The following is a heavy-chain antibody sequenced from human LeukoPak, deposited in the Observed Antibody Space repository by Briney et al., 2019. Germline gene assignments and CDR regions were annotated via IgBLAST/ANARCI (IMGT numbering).Heavy chain of an antibody. V-gene: IGHV1-69*06. CDR1: GGTFSSYA. Sequence: ASVKVSCKASGGTFSSYAISWVRQAPGQGLEWMGGIIPIFGTANYAQKFQGRVTITADKSTSTAYMELSSLRSEDTAVYYCARAPGIAAAGTSVIHYYYYMDVWGKGTTVTVSS. J-gene: IGHJ6*03. CDR2: IIPIFGTA. CDR3: ARAPGIAAAGTSVIHYYYYMDV. D-gene: IGHD6-13*01.